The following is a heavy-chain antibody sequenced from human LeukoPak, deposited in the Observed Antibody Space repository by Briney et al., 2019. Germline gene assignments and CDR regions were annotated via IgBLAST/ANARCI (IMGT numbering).Heavy chain of an antibody. V-gene: IGHV4-34*01. CDR2: INHSGRT. J-gene: IGHJ4*02. D-gene: IGHD3-10*01. CDR1: GGSFSGYY. CDR3: ARRNYGSGSYYSFDY. Sequence: SETLSLTCAVYGGSFSGYYWSWIRQPPGKGLEWIGEINHSGRTNYNSSLKSRVTISVDTSKNQFSLKLSSVTAADTAVYYCARRNYGSGSYYSFDYWGQGTLVTVSS.